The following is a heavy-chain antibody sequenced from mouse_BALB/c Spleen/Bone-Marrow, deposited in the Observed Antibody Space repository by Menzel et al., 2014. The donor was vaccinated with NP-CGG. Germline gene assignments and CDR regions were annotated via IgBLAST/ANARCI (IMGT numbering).Heavy chain of an antibody. V-gene: IGHV5-17*02. CDR3: ARWGYYYAMDY. CDR1: GFTFSSFG. Sequence: EVQVVESGGGLVQPGGSRKLSCAASGFTFSSFGMHWVRQAPEKGLEWVAYISSGSSTIYYADTVKGRFTISRDNPKNTLFLQMTSLGSEDTAMYYCARWGYYYAMDYWGQGTSVTVSS. CDR2: ISSGSSTI. J-gene: IGHJ4*01.